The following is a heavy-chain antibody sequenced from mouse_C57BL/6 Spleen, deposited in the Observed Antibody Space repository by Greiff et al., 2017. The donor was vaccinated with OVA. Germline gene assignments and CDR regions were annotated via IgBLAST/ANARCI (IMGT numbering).Heavy chain of an antibody. J-gene: IGHJ3*01. D-gene: IGHD2-1*01. Sequence: VKLQESGAELVRPGTSVKVSCKASGYAFTNYLIEWVKQRPGQDLEWIGVINPGSGGTNYNEKFKGKATLTADKSSSTAYMQLSSLTSEDSAVYFCALSDYGNYAFAYWGQGTLVTVSA. CDR2: INPGSGGT. V-gene: IGHV1-54*01. CDR1: GYAFTNYL. CDR3: ALSDYGNYAFAY.